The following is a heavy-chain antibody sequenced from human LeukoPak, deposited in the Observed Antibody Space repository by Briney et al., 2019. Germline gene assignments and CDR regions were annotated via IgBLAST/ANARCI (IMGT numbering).Heavy chain of an antibody. J-gene: IGHJ6*03. V-gene: IGHV1-2*02. Sequence: GASVKVSCKASGYTFTGYYMHWVRQAPGQGLEWMGWINPNSGGTNYAQKFQGRVTMTRDTSISTAYMELSRLRSDDTAVYYCASWSVAGVNYYYYYMDVWGKGTTVTVSS. CDR1: GYTFTGYY. CDR2: INPNSGGT. D-gene: IGHD6-19*01. CDR3: ASWSVAGVNYYYYYMDV.